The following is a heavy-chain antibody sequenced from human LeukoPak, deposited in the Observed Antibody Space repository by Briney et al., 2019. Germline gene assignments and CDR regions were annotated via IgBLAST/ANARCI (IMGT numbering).Heavy chain of an antibody. CDR3: ARDQPVRGVPDY. CDR2: IWYDGSNK. J-gene: IGHJ4*02. Sequence: GGSLRLSCAASGFTFSSYGVHWVRQAPGNGLEWVAVIWYDGSNKYYADSVKGRFTISRDNSKNMLYLQMNSLRAEDTAVYYCARDQPVRGVPDYWGQGTLVTVSS. D-gene: IGHD3-10*01. CDR1: GFTFSSYG. V-gene: IGHV3-33*01.